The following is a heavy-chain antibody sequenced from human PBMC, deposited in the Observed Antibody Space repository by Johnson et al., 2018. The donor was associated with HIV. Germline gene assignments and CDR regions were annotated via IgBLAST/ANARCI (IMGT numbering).Heavy chain of an antibody. CDR2: ISGSGGST. J-gene: IGHJ3*02. V-gene: IGHV3-23*04. CDR3: ASSLHYYDSSGYRGAFDI. CDR1: GFTFDDYG. D-gene: IGHD3-22*01. Sequence: MQLVESGGGVVQPGRSLRLSCAASGFTFDDYGMSWVRQAPGKGLEWVSGISGSGGSTYYADSVKGRFTISRDNSKNTLYLQMNSLRAEDTALYYCASSLHYYDSSGYRGAFDIWGQGTMVTVSS.